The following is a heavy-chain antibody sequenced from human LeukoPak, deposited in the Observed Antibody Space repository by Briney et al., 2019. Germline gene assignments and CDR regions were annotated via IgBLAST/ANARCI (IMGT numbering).Heavy chain of an antibody. CDR1: GGSISSGGYY. V-gene: IGHV4-61*08. J-gene: IGHJ5*02. CDR3: ARDSAHITMVRGVIIGSLNWFDP. CDR2: IYYSGST. D-gene: IGHD3-10*01. Sequence: PSETLSLTCTVSGGSISSGGYYWSWIRQPPGKGLEWIGYIYYSGSTNYNPSLKSRVTISVDTSKSQFSLNLSSVTAADTAVYYCARDSAHITMVRGVIIGSLNWFDPWGQGTLVTVSS.